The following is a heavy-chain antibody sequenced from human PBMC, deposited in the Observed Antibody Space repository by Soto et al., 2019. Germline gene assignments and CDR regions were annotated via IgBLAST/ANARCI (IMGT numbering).Heavy chain of an antibody. CDR3: ARDMVVGPAAIRRGYDYYGMDV. Sequence: ASVKVSCKASGYTFTGYYMHWVRQAPGQGLEWMGWINPNSGGTNYAQKFQGWVTMTRDTSISTAYMELSRLRSDDTAVYYCARDMVVGPAAIRRGYDYYGMDVWGQWTTVTVSS. J-gene: IGHJ6*02. CDR1: GYTFTGYY. D-gene: IGHD2-2*02. V-gene: IGHV1-2*04. CDR2: INPNSGGT.